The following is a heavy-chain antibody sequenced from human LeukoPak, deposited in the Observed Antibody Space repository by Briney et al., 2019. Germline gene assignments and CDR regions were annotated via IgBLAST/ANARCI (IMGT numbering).Heavy chain of an antibody. CDR1: GFTFSTYA. Sequence: PGGSLRLSCAASGFTFSTYAMSWVRQAPGKGLEWLLGISGSGDTFYADSVKGRFSISRGNSKNTLYLQMNSLRAEDTAVYYCVGGQTTIVVVPAAMTKVDYYYGMDVWGQGTTVTVSS. D-gene: IGHD2-2*01. CDR2: ISGSGDT. CDR3: VGGQTTIVVVPAAMTKVDYYYGMDV. V-gene: IGHV3-23*01. J-gene: IGHJ6*02.